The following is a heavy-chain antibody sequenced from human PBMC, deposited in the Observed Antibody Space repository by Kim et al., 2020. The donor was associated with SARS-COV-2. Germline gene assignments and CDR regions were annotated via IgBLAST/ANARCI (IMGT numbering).Heavy chain of an antibody. Sequence: GGSLRLSCTGSGFTFSSNTMHWVRQAPGKGLLWVSRIHPDGSSTTYSASVKGRFTISRDNSKNTLYLQMNSLGAEDTALYYCARGGLDIWGEGAMVTVSS. CDR1: GFTFSSNT. V-gene: IGHV3-74*01. CDR3: ARGGLDI. D-gene: IGHD2-15*01. CDR2: IHPDGSST. J-gene: IGHJ3*02.